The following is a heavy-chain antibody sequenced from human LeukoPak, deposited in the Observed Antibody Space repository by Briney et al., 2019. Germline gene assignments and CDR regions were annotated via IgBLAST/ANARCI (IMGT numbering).Heavy chain of an antibody. CDR1: GGSISSYY. Sequence: PSETLSLTCTVSGGSISSYYWSWVRQPPGKGLEWIGFLYYTGSTHYNTFLKSRVTVSIDTSKNQFSLKLSAVTAADTAVYYCARHYIQPPHYFDYWGQGTLVTVSS. J-gene: IGHJ4*02. D-gene: IGHD2-2*01. CDR3: ARHYIQPPHYFDY. V-gene: IGHV4-59*08. CDR2: LYYTGST.